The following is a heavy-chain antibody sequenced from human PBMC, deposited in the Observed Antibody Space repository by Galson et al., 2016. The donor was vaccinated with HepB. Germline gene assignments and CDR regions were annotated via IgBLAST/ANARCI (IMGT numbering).Heavy chain of an antibody. Sequence: SLRLSCAASGFTFTKFWMHWVRQAPGKGLVWVSRVNTDGSVTDHADSVKGRFTISRDNAKNAIYLQMNNLRVEDTAVYFCARGSASWADYWGQGAPVTVSP. D-gene: IGHD2-15*01. V-gene: IGHV3-74*01. CDR2: VNTDGSVT. J-gene: IGHJ4*02. CDR3: ARGSASWADY. CDR1: GFTFTKFW.